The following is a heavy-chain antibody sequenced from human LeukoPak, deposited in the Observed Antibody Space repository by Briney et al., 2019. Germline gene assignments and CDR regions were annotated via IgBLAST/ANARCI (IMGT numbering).Heavy chain of an antibody. CDR3: ARDGTVATNWFDP. D-gene: IGHD5-12*01. CDR2: IKSSGST. V-gene: IGHV4-59*02. Sequence: SETLSLTCTVSGGSVSSYYWSWIRQPPGKGLEWIGYIKSSGSTNYNPSLKSRVTISIDTSENQFSLRLNSVTAADTAVYYCARDGTVATNWFDPWGQGTLVTVSS. CDR1: GGSVSSYY. J-gene: IGHJ5*02.